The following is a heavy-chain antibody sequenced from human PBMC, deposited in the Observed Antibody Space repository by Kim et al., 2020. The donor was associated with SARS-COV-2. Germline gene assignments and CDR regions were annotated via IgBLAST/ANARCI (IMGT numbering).Heavy chain of an antibody. Sequence: GGSLRLSCAASGFTFSSYAMSWVRQAPGKGLEWVSVIYSGGSSTYYADSVKGRFTISRDNSKNTLYLQMNSLRAEDTAVYYCAKDNYYDSSGHDYWGQGTLVTVSS. D-gene: IGHD3-22*01. CDR1: GFTFSSYA. CDR2: IYSGGSST. CDR3: AKDNYYDSSGHDY. V-gene: IGHV3-23*03. J-gene: IGHJ4*02.